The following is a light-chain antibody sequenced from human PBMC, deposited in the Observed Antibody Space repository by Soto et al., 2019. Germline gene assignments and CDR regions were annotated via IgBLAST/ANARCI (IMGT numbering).Light chain of an antibody. CDR3: SSYTTTSTYG. CDR2: DVS. J-gene: IGLJ1*01. Sequence: QSVLTQPASVSGSPGQSITISCTGTSSDIGTYNYVSWYQQYPGKAPKLMVYDVSNRPSGVSNRFSGSKSGNTASLTISGLQAEDEADYYCSSYTTTSTYGFGTGTKVTV. V-gene: IGLV2-14*01. CDR1: SSDIGTYNY.